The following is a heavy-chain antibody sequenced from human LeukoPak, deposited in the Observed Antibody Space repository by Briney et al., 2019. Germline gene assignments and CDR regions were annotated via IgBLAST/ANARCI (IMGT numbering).Heavy chain of an antibody. CDR3: AREVAEDLGPRPGDY. D-gene: IGHD3-16*01. Sequence: GASVKVSCKASGYTFTGYYMHWVRQAPGQGLEWMGWINPNSGGTNYAQKFQGRVTMTRDTSISTAYMELSRLRSDDTAVYYCAREVAEDLGPRPGDYWGQGTLVTVSS. CDR1: GYTFTGYY. CDR2: INPNSGGT. J-gene: IGHJ4*02. V-gene: IGHV1-2*02.